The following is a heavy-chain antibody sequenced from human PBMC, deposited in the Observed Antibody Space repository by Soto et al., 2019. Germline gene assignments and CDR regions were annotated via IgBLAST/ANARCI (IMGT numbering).Heavy chain of an antibody. CDR3: ARTGLDTAMVTVFDY. CDR1: GFTFSSYA. D-gene: IGHD5-18*01. CDR2: ISSNGGST. V-gene: IGHV3-64*01. J-gene: IGHJ4*02. Sequence: EVQLVESGGGLVQPGGSLRLSCAASGFTFSSYAMHWVRQAPGKGLEYVSAISSNGGSTYYANSVKGRFTISRDNSKNTLYLQMGSLRAEDMAVYYCARTGLDTAMVTVFDYWSEGTLVTVSS.